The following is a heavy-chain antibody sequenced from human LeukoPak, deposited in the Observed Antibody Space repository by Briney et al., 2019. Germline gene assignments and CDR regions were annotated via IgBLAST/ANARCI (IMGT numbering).Heavy chain of an antibody. CDR2: IFYSGSA. J-gene: IGHJ4*02. CDR3: AGTALDTTTYFHY. CDR1: GYSISSSNW. Sequence: SETLSLTCAVSGYSISSSNWWGWIRQPLGKGLEWIGYIFYSGSAYYNPSLKSRVTMSIDTSKNQFSLKLNSVTAVDTAVYYCAGTALDTTTYFHYWGQGTLVTVSS. D-gene: IGHD5-18*01. V-gene: IGHV4-28*01.